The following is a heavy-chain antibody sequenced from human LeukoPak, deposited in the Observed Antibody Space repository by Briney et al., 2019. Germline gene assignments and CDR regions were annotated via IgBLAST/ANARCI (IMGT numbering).Heavy chain of an antibody. CDR2: IYYSGST. D-gene: IGHD7-27*01. J-gene: IGHJ6*04. CDR1: GGSISSHY. Sequence: SETLSLTCTVSGGSISSHYWSWIRQPPGEGLEWIGYIYYSGSTNYNPSLKSRVTISVDTSKNQFSLKLSSLTAADTAVYYCVRAAGDPLDVWGKGTTVTVSS. CDR3: VRAAGDPLDV. V-gene: IGHV4-59*11.